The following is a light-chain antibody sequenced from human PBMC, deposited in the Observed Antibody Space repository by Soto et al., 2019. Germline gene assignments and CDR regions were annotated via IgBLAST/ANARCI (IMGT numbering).Light chain of an antibody. CDR2: RND. CDR1: SSNIESNY. CDR3: AAWDDSLSALV. J-gene: IGLJ3*02. V-gene: IGLV1-47*01. Sequence: QSVLTQPPSASGTLGQRVTISCSGSSSNIESNYVYWYQQLPGSAPKLLIYRNDQRPSGVPDRFSGSKSGTSASLAISGLRSEDEADYYCAAWDDSLSALVFGGGTKLTVL.